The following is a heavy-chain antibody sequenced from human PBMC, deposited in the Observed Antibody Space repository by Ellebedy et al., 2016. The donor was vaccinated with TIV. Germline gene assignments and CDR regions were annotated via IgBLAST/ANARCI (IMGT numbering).Heavy chain of an antibody. CDR2: IFRDGNT. D-gene: IGHD3-10*01. CDR3: ARSYNRAFDS. CDR1: DFTVSRNS. J-gene: IGHJ4*02. V-gene: IGHV3-53*01. Sequence: PGGSLKLSCAASDFTVSRNSVSWVRQAPGTGLEWVSHIFRDGNTYYADSVKGRFTISRDNSKNTLYLQMNSLRADDTAVYYCARSYNRAFDSWGQGTLVIVSS.